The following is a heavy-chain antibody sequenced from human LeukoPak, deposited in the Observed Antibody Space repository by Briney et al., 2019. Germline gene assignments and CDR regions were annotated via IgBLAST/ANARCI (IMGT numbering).Heavy chain of an antibody. J-gene: IGHJ6*02. CDR1: GITFTNSA. CDR3: GKWGSCIGTSCYYSGMDV. D-gene: IGHD2-2*01. Sequence: GGSLRLSCAASGITFTNSAVSWVRQAPGKGLEWVSAISGSGSHTYYADAVKGRVTISRDRNTLYLQMNSLRDDDTAVYYCGKWGSCIGTSCYYSGMDVWGQGTMVIVSS. CDR2: ISGSGSHT. V-gene: IGHV3-23*01.